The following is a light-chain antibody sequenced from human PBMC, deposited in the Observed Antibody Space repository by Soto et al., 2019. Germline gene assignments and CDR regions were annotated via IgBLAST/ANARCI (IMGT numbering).Light chain of an antibody. J-gene: IGKJ5*01. Sequence: EIVLAQSPATLSLSPGERATLSCGASQSVRTVLAWYQQKPGQAPRLLIYDASTRATGVPARLSGSGSGTDSTLTISNLESEDFGVYYCQQRTDWPTITFGQGTRLDIK. CDR3: QQRTDWPTIT. V-gene: IGKV3-11*01. CDR2: DAS. CDR1: QSVRTV.